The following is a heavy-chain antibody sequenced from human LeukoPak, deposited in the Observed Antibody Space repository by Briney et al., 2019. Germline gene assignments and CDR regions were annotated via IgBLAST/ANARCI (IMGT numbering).Heavy chain of an antibody. V-gene: IGHV3-7*01. Sequence: PTGGSLRLSCAASGLTFSSHWMSWVRQAPGKGLEWVANINQDGSEKYYVDSVKGRFTISRDNAKNSLYLQMNSLRAEDTAVYYCARDRVGSSSPWGQGTLVTVSS. J-gene: IGHJ4*02. CDR1: GLTFSSHW. D-gene: IGHD6-6*01. CDR2: INQDGSEK. CDR3: ARDRVGSSSP.